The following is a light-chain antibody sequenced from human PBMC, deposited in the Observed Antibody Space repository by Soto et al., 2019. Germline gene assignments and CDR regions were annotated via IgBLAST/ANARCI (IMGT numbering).Light chain of an antibody. CDR2: WAS. J-gene: IGKJ2*02. CDR1: QSVLYSSNNRNY. Sequence: DIVMTQSPDCLAVPLGERATINCKSRQSVLYSSNNRNYLAWYQHTPGQPPKLLISWASTRESGVPDRFSGSGSGTDFTLTITSLQAEDVAVYYCQKYYSTHRTFGQGTKLEIK. CDR3: QKYYSTHRT. V-gene: IGKV4-1*01.